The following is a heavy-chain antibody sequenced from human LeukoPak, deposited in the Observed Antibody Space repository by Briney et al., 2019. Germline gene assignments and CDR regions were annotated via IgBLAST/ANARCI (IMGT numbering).Heavy chain of an antibody. CDR3: ARDPSGWYFDL. Sequence: PSQTLSLTCTVSGGSISTTYLSWLRQPAGKGLEWIGRIYTSGNTNYNPSLKSRVTMSVDTSKNQFSLRLASVTAADTALYYCARDPSGWYFDLWGRGTLVTVSS. CDR1: GGSISTTY. CDR2: IYTSGNT. J-gene: IGHJ2*01. V-gene: IGHV4-4*07.